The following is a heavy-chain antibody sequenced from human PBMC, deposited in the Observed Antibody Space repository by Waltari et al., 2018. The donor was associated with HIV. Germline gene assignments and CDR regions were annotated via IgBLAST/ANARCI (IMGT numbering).Heavy chain of an antibody. D-gene: IGHD3-22*01. Sequence: EVQLVESGGIVVQPGGSLRLSCAASGFTFNNYAMHWVRQAPGKGLEWVSLMNGGGTSTYYADSVQGRFTISRDNSKNSLYLQMNSLRPDDTALYFCGKGDSSGYVDSWGRGTLVTVSS. V-gene: IGHV3-43D*04. J-gene: IGHJ4*02. CDR2: MNGGGTST. CDR3: GKGDSSGYVDS. CDR1: GFTFNNYA.